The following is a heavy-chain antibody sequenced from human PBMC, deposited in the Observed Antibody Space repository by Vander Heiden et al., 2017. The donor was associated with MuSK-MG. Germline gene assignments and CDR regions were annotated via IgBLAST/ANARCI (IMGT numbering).Heavy chain of an antibody. J-gene: IGHJ3*02. V-gene: IGHV1-46*03. D-gene: IGHD3-10*01. CDR3: ARVHPILGVIIHAFDI. Sequence: QVQLVQSGAEVKKPGASVKVSCKASGYTFTSYYMHWVRQAPGQGLEWMGIINPSGGSTSYAQKFQGRVTMTRDTSTSTVYMELSSLRSEDTAVYYCARVHPILGVIIHAFDIWGQGTMVTVSS. CDR1: GYTFTSYY. CDR2: INPSGGST.